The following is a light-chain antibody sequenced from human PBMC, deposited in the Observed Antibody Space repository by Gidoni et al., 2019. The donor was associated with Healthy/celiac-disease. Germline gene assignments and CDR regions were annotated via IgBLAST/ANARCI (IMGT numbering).Light chain of an antibody. CDR1: QSLLHSNGYNY. Sequence: DIVMTQSPLSLPVTPGEPASISCRSSQSLLHSNGYNYLDWYLQKPGQSPQLLIYWGSNRASGFPDSFSGSGSGTDFTLKISRVEAVDVGVYYCMQALQSWTFGQGTKVEIK. CDR2: WGS. J-gene: IGKJ1*01. CDR3: MQALQSWT. V-gene: IGKV2-28*01.